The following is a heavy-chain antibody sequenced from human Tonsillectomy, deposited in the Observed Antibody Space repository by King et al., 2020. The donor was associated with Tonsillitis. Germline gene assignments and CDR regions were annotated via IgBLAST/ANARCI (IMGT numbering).Heavy chain of an antibody. Sequence: VQLVESGGGLVQPGGSLRLSCAASGFTFSSYDMHWVRQATGKGLEWVSAIGTAGDTYYPGSVKGRFTISRENAKNALYLQMNSLRAGGTAVYYCERDGGGWGIDYWGQGTLVTVSS. CDR1: GFTFSSYD. CDR3: ERDGGGWGIDY. J-gene: IGHJ4*02. V-gene: IGHV3-13*01. D-gene: IGHD3-16*01. CDR2: IGTAGDT.